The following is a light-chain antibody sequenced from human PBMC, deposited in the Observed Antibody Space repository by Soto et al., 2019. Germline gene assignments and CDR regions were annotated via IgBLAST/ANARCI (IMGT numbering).Light chain of an antibody. CDR3: CSYAGSYTHV. J-gene: IGLJ1*01. Sequence: QSALTQPRSVSVSPGQSVTFSCTGTSSDVGAYIYVSWYQQHPGKAPKLIIYDVIKRPSGVPDRFSGSKSGNTASLTISGLQAEDEADYYCCSYAGSYTHVFGTGTKVTVL. CDR2: DVI. V-gene: IGLV2-11*01. CDR1: SSDVGAYIY.